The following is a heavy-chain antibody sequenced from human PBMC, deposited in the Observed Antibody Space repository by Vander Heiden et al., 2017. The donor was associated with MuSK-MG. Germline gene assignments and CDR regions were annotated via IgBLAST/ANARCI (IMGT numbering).Heavy chain of an antibody. Sequence: EVQLLESGGGLVQPGGSLRLSCAASGFTFSSYAMSWVRQAPGQGLEWVSAISGSGGSTYYADSVKGRFTISRDNSQNTLFLQMNSLRAEDTAVYYSAKAGAAAGTLTYWGQGTLVTVSS. CDR1: GFTFSSYA. CDR2: ISGSGGST. D-gene: IGHD6-13*01. CDR3: AKAGAAAGTLTY. V-gene: IGHV3-23*01. J-gene: IGHJ4*02.